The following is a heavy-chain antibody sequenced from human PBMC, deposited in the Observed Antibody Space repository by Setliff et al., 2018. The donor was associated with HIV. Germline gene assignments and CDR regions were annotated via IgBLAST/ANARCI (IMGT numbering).Heavy chain of an antibody. J-gene: IGHJ5*02. CDR2: INCNSGGT. CDR1: GYTFTGSF. CDR3: ARVFYSSSWYNGWFDP. D-gene: IGHD6-13*01. Sequence: ASVKVSCKSSGYTFTGSFMHWVRQAPGQGLEWMGWINCNSGGTYYAQNFQGRVTMTRDTSINTAYMELSRLRSDDTAVYYCARVFYSSSWYNGWFDPWGQGTLVTVSS. V-gene: IGHV1-2*02.